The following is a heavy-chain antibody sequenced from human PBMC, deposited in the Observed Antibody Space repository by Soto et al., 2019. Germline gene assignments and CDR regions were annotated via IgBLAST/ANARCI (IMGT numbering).Heavy chain of an antibody. CDR2: IYYSGST. CDR1: GGSISSGGYY. Sequence: TLSLTCAVSGGSISSGGYYWSWIRQPPGKGLEWIGYIYYSGSTYYNPSLKSRVTISVDTSKNQFSLKLSSVTAADTAVYYCARAQFHAIYWFAPWGPGTLVTVSS. CDR3: ARAQFHAIYWFAP. D-gene: IGHD2-8*01. V-gene: IGHV4-30-4*01. J-gene: IGHJ5*02.